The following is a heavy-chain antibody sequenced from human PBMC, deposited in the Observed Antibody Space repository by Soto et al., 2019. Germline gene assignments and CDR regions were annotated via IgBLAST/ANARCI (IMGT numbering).Heavy chain of an antibody. D-gene: IGHD3-22*01. Sequence: GGSLRLSCAASGFTFSSYWMHWVRQAPGKGLVWVSRINSDGSSTSYADSVKGRFTISRDNAKNMLYLQMNSLRAEDTAVYYCAIRASYYDSSGYFDYWGQGALVTVSS. J-gene: IGHJ4*02. V-gene: IGHV3-74*01. CDR1: GFTFSSYW. CDR2: INSDGSST. CDR3: AIRASYYDSSGYFDY.